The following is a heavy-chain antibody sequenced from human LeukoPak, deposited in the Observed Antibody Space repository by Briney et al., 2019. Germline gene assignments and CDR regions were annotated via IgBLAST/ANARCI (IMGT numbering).Heavy chain of an antibody. J-gene: IGHJ4*02. Sequence: PGGSLRLSCAASGFTLSYYWMSWVRQAPGKGLQWVAGINQDGSEKYYVNSVKGRFTISRDNAKNSLYLQMNSLRAEDTAVYYCARMGSGNFDSWGQGTQVTVSS. CDR3: ARMGSGNFDS. CDR2: INQDGSEK. V-gene: IGHV3-7*01. CDR1: GFTLSYYW. D-gene: IGHD1-1*01.